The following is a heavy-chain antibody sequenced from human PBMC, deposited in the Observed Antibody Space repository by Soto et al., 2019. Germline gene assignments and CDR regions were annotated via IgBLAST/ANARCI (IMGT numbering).Heavy chain of an antibody. D-gene: IGHD3-10*01. J-gene: IGHJ6*02. CDR2: IHYTGST. Sequence: PSETLSLTCSVSGDSISSSGFYWSWIRQHPGKALEWIGYIHYTGSTSYNPSLKSRLAISLDASKNQLSLSLSSVTSADTAVYYCARDHRSLGDYYGIDVWGQGTTVTVSS. CDR3: ARDHRSLGDYYGIDV. V-gene: IGHV4-31*03. CDR1: GDSISSSGFY.